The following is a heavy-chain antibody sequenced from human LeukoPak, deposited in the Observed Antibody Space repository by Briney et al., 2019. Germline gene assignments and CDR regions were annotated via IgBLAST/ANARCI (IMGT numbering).Heavy chain of an antibody. CDR3: VRHERGVYYYYYIDV. CDR2: INWSGGET. Sequence: PGGSLRLSCAASGFTFDDYGMSWVRQGPGKGLEWVSGINWSGGETDYADSVKGGFIISRDNAKNSLYLQMSALTVDDTAVYYCVRHERGVYYYYYIDVWGKGTTVIVSS. D-gene: IGHD3-10*01. CDR1: GFTFDDYG. J-gene: IGHJ6*03. V-gene: IGHV3-20*04.